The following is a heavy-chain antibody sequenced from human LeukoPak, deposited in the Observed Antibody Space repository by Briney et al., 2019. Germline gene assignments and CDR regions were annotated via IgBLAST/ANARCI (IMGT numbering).Heavy chain of an antibody. V-gene: IGHV3-73*01. CDR3: SKDSGTYKWPAA. Sequence: QSGGSLKLSCEASGFTLSDSAIHWVRQASGKGLEWVGLVDRPAKSYATAYAASVGGRFTISRDDSKNAAYLQMDSLKTEDTALYYCSKDSGTYKWPAAWGQGTLVTVSS. J-gene: IGHJ5*02. CDR1: GFTLSDSA. D-gene: IGHD1-26*01. CDR2: VDRPAKSYAT.